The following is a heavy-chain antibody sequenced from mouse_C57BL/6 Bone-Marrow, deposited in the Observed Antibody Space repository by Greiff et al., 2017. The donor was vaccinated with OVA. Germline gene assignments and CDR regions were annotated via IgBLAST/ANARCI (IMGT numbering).Heavy chain of an antibody. J-gene: IGHJ4*01. V-gene: IGHV1-18*01. CDR1: GYTFTDYN. CDR3: ARRGGLLLLYYAMDY. CDR2: INPNNGGT. Sequence: EVKLVESGPELVKPGASVKIPCKASGYTFTDYNMDWVKQSHGKSLEWFGDINPNNGGTIYNQKFKGKATLTVDKSSSTAYMELRSLTSEDTAVYYCARRGGLLLLYYAMDYWGQGTSVTVSS. D-gene: IGHD2-3*01.